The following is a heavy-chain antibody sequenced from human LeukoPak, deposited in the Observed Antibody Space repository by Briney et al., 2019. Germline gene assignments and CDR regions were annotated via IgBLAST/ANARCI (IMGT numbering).Heavy chain of an antibody. V-gene: IGHV4-34*01. CDR1: GGSFSGYY. CDR3: ARGRPVDY. Sequence: SETLSLTCAVYGGSFSGYYWSWIRQPPGKGLEWIGEINHSGNTNYNPSLKSRVTISVDTSKNQFSLKLSSVTAADTAVYYCARGRPVDYWGQGTLVTVSS. CDR2: INHSGNT. J-gene: IGHJ4*02.